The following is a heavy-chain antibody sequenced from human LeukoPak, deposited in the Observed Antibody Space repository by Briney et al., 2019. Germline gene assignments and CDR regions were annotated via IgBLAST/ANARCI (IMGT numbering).Heavy chain of an antibody. CDR3: TRDQRKYCSRTTCFVFDI. Sequence: GGSLRLSCAASGFTFSSYAMSWVRQAPGKGLEWVSAISGSDDRTYYADSVKGRFTISRDNSKNTLYLQMNSLRAEDTAVYYCTRDQRKYCSRTTCFVFDIWGQGTVVSVSS. CDR2: ISGSDDRT. D-gene: IGHD2-2*01. V-gene: IGHV3-23*01. J-gene: IGHJ3*02. CDR1: GFTFSSYA.